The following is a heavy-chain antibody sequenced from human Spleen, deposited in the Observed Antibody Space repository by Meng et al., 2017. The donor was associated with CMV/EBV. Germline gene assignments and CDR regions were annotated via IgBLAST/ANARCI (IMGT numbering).Heavy chain of an antibody. CDR1: GGSISSNDW. CDR2: IYHSGNT. J-gene: IGHJ4*02. V-gene: IGHV4-4*02. Sequence: SETLSLTCSVSGGSISSNDWWSWVRQPPGKGLEWIGEIYHSGNTNYNPSLKSRVTLSVDKSKNQFSLKLTSVTGADTAVYYCATTSGYGSGSYYRWGQGTLVTV. CDR3: ATTSGYGSGSYYR. D-gene: IGHD3-10*01.